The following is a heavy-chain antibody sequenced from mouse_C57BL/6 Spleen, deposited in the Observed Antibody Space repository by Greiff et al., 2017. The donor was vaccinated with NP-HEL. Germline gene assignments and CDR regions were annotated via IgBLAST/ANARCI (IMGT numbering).Heavy chain of an antibody. CDR3: ARRGELGRGFDY. J-gene: IGHJ2*01. Sequence: QVQLQQSGAELVRPGTSVKVSCKASGYAFTNYLIEWVKQRPGQGLEWIGVINPGSGGTNYNEKFKGKATLTADKSSSTAYMQLSSLTSEDSAVYFCARRGELGRGFDYWGQGTTLTVSS. CDR2: INPGSGGT. D-gene: IGHD4-1*01. V-gene: IGHV1-54*01. CDR1: GYAFTNYL.